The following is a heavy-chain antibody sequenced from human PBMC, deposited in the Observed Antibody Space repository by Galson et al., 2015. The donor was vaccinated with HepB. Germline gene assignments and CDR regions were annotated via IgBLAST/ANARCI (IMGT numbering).Heavy chain of an antibody. J-gene: IGHJ6*02. V-gene: IGHV1-18*04. CDR1: GYTFTSYG. CDR2: ISAYNGNT. D-gene: IGHD4-11*01. Sequence: SVKVSCKASGYTFTSYGISWVRQAPGQGLEWMGWISAYNGNTNYAQKLQGRVTMTTDTSTSTSYMELRSLRSDDTAVYYCARGLSTVTRYYYYYYGMDVWGQGTTVTVSS. CDR3: ARGLSTVTRYYYYYYGMDV.